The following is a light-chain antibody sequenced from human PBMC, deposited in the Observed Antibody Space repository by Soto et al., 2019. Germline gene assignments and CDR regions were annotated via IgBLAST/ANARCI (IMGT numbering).Light chain of an antibody. J-gene: IGKJ2*01. CDR3: QQYNNWPPFT. V-gene: IGKV3-15*01. Sequence: EIVMTQSPATLSVSPGERATLSCRASQSVNSNLAWYQQKPGQAPRLLIYDTSTRATGIPARFGGSGSGTEHTLSISSLQSEDFAVYYCQQYNNWPPFTFGQGTKLEIK. CDR1: QSVNSN. CDR2: DTS.